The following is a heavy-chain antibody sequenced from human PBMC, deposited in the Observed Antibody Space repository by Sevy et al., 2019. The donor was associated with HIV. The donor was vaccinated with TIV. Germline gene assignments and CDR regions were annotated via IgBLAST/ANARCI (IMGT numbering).Heavy chain of an antibody. V-gene: IGHV3-21*01. CDR2: ISSSSSYI. CDR1: GFTFSSYS. Sequence: GGSLRISCAASGFTFSSYSMNWVRQAPGKGLEWVSSISSSSSYIYYADSVKGRLTISRDNAKNSLYLQMNSLRAEDTAVYYCARGYCTGGVCSYIGGDFDYWGQGTLVTVSS. J-gene: IGHJ4*02. CDR3: ARGYCTGGVCSYIGGDFDY. D-gene: IGHD2-8*02.